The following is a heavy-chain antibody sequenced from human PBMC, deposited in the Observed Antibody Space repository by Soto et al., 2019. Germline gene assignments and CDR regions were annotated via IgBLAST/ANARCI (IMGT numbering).Heavy chain of an antibody. J-gene: IGHJ4*02. CDR2: ISSSSSYI. CDR3: ARGEVNYYDSSRYPPFDY. Sequence: GGSLRLSCAASGFTFTTYSMNWVRQAPGEGLEWVSSISSSSSYIYYANSVKGRFTISRDDAKNSLFLQMNSLRAEDTALYYCARGEVNYYDSSRYPPFDYWGQGTLVTVSS. V-gene: IGHV3-21*01. D-gene: IGHD3-22*01. CDR1: GFTFTTYS.